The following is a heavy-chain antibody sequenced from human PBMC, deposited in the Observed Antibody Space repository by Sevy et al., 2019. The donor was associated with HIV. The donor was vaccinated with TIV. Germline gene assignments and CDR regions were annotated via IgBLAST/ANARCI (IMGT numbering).Heavy chain of an antibody. V-gene: IGHV3-48*03. CDR3: ARVDANYDKGFDP. D-gene: IGHD3-22*01. J-gene: IGHJ5*02. CDR2: IGSSGTTI. Sequence: GESLKISCEASGFTFSSYEMNWVRQAPGKGLEWVSYIGSSGTTIKYADSVKGRFTISRDNAKNSLYMQMNSLRAEDTAAYYCARVDANYDKGFDPWGQGTLVTVSS. CDR1: GFTFSSYE.